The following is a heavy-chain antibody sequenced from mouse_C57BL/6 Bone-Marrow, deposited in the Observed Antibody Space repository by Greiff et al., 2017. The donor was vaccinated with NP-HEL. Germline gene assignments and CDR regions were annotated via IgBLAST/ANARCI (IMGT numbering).Heavy chain of an antibody. V-gene: IGHV7-3*01. CDR1: GFTFTDYY. D-gene: IGHD1-1*01. CDR3: ARSPYYYGSSPVDFDY. J-gene: IGHJ2*01. CDR2: IRNKANGYTT. Sequence: EVMLVESGGGLVQPGGSLSLSCAASGFTFTDYYMSWVRQLPGKALEWLGFIRNKANGYTTEYSASVKGRFTISRDNSQSILYLQMNALRAEDSATYYCARSPYYYGSSPVDFDYWGQGTTLTVSS.